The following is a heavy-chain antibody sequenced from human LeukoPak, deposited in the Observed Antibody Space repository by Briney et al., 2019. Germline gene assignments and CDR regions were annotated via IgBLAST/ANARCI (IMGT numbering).Heavy chain of an antibody. D-gene: IGHD4-11*01. CDR1: GGTFKTHI. Sequence: SVKVSCKTSGGTFKTHIFSWVRQAPGQGLEWMGRITPIIGTTNYAQNFQGRVTITADTPTGTAYLEMTNLRSDDTAIYYCTRVNLRGSKYNWFDPWGQGTQVTVSS. CDR2: ITPIIGTT. V-gene: IGHV1-69*08. J-gene: IGHJ5*02. CDR3: TRVNLRGSKYNWFDP.